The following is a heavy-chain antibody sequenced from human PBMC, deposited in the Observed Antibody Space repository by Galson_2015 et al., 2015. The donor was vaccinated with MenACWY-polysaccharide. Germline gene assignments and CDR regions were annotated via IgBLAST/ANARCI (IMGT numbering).Heavy chain of an antibody. CDR2: MNPNSGNT. Sequence: SVKVSCKASGYTFTSYDINWVRQATGQGLEWMGWMNPNSGNTGYAKKFQGRITMTRDTYISTAYMELSSLRYEDTAVYYCARVVRRKYSYSDYWSQGTLVSVSS. D-gene: IGHD5-18*01. J-gene: IGHJ4*02. V-gene: IGHV1-8*01. CDR1: GYTFTSYD. CDR3: ARVVRRKYSYSDY.